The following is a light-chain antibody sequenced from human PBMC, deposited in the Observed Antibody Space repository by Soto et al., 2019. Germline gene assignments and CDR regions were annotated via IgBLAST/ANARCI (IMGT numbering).Light chain of an antibody. CDR3: LQDSSYPRT. V-gene: IGKV1-6*01. CDR1: QDIRTE. Sequence: AIQMTQSPSSLSASVGDRVTITCRASQDIRTELGWYQQKPGKAPKLLIYATSSIQSGVPSRFSGSGSGTEFTLTISSLQPEDFAIYYCLQDSSYPRTFGQGTRVDIK. J-gene: IGKJ1*01. CDR2: ATS.